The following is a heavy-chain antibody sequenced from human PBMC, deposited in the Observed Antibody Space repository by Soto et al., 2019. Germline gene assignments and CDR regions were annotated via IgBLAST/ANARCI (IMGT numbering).Heavy chain of an antibody. CDR2: IYYSGNT. J-gene: IGHJ4*02. D-gene: IGHD5-18*01. CDR3: ARQSRIQLWFFDY. CDR1: GGSISHYY. Sequence: PSETLSLTCTVSGGSISHYYWSWIRQPPGKGLEWIGYIYYSGNTNYNPSLKSRVTISVDMSKNQFSLKLSSVTAADTAVYYCARQSRIQLWFFDYWGQGTLVTVS. V-gene: IGHV4-59*08.